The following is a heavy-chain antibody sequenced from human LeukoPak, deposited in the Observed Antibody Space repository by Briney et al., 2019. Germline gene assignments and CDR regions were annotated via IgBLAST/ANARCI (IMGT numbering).Heavy chain of an antibody. CDR2: MNPNSGNT. J-gene: IGHJ4*02. Sequence: ASVKVSCKASGYTFTSYDINWVRQATGQGLEWMGWMNPNSGNTGYAQKFQGRVTITRNTSISTAYMELSSLRSEDTAVYYCARGAAGGYGLRFGGQGTLVTVSS. CDR3: ARGAAGGYGLRF. CDR1: GYTFTSYD. V-gene: IGHV1-8*03. D-gene: IGHD5-12*01.